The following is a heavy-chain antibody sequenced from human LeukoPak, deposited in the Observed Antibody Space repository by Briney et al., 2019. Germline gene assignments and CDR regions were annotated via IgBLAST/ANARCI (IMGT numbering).Heavy chain of an antibody. J-gene: IGHJ6*03. V-gene: IGHV4-59*12. CDR1: GGSISSYY. CDR2: IYYSGST. D-gene: IGHD6-19*01. Sequence: SETLSLTCTVSGGSISSYYWSWIRQPPGKGLEWIGYIYYSGSTNYNPSLKSRVTISVDTSKNQFSLKLSSVTAADTAVYYCARDVAVAGSSYYHYYYMDVWGKGTTVTVSS. CDR3: ARDVAVAGSSYYHYYYMDV.